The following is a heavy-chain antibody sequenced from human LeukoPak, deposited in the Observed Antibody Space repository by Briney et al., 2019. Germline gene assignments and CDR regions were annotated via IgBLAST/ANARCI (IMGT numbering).Heavy chain of an antibody. CDR2: ISSSGSTI. CDR1: GFTFSSYE. D-gene: IGHD2-15*01. Sequence: GGSLRLSCAASGFTFSSYEMNWVRQAPGKGLEWVSYISSSGSTIYYADSVKGRFTISRDNAKNSLYLQMNSLRAEDTAVYYCARDVGYCSGGSCSNYGMDVWGQRTTVTVSS. V-gene: IGHV3-48*03. J-gene: IGHJ6*02. CDR3: ARDVGYCSGGSCSNYGMDV.